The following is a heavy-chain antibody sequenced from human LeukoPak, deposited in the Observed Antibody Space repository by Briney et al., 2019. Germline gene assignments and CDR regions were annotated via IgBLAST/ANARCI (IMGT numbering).Heavy chain of an antibody. J-gene: IGHJ4*02. D-gene: IGHD3/OR15-3a*01. Sequence: SETLSLTCTVSGGSISRSTYYWVWIRQPPGKGLEWIGSIFYSGSTYYNPSLKSRVTISVDTSKNQFSLKLSSVTAADTAVYYCARQTGSGLFILPGGQGTLVTASS. V-gene: IGHV4-39*01. CDR2: IFYSGST. CDR3: ARQTGSGLFILP. CDR1: GGSISRSTYY.